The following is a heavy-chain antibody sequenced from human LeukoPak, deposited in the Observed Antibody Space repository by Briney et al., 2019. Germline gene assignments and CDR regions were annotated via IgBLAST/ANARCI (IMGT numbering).Heavy chain of an antibody. D-gene: IGHD4-17*01. CDR1: GGTFSSYA. J-gene: IGHJ4*02. CDR2: INPNSGGT. Sequence: GASVKVSCKASGGTFSSYAISWVRQAPGQGLEWMGWINPNSGGTNYAQKFQGRVTMTRDTSISTAYMEVSGLRSDDTAVYYCARGFYGDYDYWGQGILVTVSS. CDR3: ARGFYGDYDY. V-gene: IGHV1-2*02.